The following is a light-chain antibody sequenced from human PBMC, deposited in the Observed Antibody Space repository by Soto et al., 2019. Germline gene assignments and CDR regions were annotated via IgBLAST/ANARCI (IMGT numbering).Light chain of an antibody. V-gene: IGKV3-20*01. Sequence: IVLTQSPGTLSLSPGERATLSCRASQSVSSSSLAWYQQKPGQAPRLLIYGASSRATGVPDRFSGSVSGTDFTLTISRLEPEDFAVYYCQQYGSSPYTFGQGTKLEIK. CDR1: QSVSSSS. J-gene: IGKJ2*01. CDR2: GAS. CDR3: QQYGSSPYT.